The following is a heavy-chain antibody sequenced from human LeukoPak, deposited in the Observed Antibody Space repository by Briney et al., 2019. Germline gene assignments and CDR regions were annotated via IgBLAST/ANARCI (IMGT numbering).Heavy chain of an antibody. D-gene: IGHD3-10*01. CDR3: ARDATLLWFGETLGGNFDY. CDR1: GFTFSSYG. Sequence: PGRSLRLSCAASGFTFSSYGIHWVRQAPGKGLEWVAFISYDGTNKYYADSVKGRFTISRDNSKNTLYLQMNSLRAEDTAVYYCARDATLLWFGETLGGNFDYWGQGTLVTVSS. J-gene: IGHJ4*02. CDR2: ISYDGTNK. V-gene: IGHV3-30*03.